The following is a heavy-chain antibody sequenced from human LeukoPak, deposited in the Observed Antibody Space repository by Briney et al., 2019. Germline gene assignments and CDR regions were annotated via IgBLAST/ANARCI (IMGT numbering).Heavy chain of an antibody. D-gene: IGHD2-21*02. V-gene: IGHV3-23*01. CDR3: AKRGDHFYMDV. CDR2: ISATGGST. J-gene: IGHJ6*03. Sequence: GGSLGLSCAASGFTFSSYAMSWVRQAPGKGLEWVSTISATGGSTYYADSVKGRFTISRDNSKNTLYLQMNSLRAEDTAVYYCAKRGDHFYMDVWGKGTTVTVSS. CDR1: GFTFSSYA.